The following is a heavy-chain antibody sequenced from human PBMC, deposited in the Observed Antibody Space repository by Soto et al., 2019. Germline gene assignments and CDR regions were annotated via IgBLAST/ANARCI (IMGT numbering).Heavy chain of an antibody. D-gene: IGHD2-2*01. Sequence: TLSLTCAVYGGSFSGYYWSWIRQPPGKGLEWIGEINHSGSTNYNPSLKSRVTISVDTSKNQFSLKLSSVTAADTAVYYCASGYSTSRWWGQGTLVTVSS. CDR3: ASGYSTSRW. CDR2: INHSGST. CDR1: GGSFSGYY. V-gene: IGHV4-34*01. J-gene: IGHJ4*02.